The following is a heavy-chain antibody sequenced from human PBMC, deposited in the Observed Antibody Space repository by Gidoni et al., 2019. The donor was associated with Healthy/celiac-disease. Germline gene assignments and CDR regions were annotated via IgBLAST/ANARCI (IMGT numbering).Heavy chain of an antibody. J-gene: IGHJ4*02. CDR2: IKSKTDGGTT. V-gene: IGHV3-15*01. CDR1: GFTFSNAW. CDR3: TTGLYYDILTGHPINKYYFDY. Sequence: EVQLVESGGGLVKPGGSLRLSCAASGFTFSNAWMSWVRQAPGKGLEWVGRIKSKTDGGTTDYAAPVKGRFTISRDDSKNTLYLQMNSLKTEDTAVYYCTTGLYYDILTGHPINKYYFDYWGQGTLVTVSS. D-gene: IGHD3-9*01.